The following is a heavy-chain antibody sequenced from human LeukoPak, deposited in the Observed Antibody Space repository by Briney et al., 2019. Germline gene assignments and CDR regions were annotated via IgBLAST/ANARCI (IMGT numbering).Heavy chain of an antibody. J-gene: IGHJ6*02. CDR2: INHSGST. CDR1: GGSFSGYY. D-gene: IGHD3-10*01. CDR3: ARVPRNYYGSGSYSPNYYYYGMDV. V-gene: IGHV4-34*01. Sequence: PSETLSLTCAVYGGSFSGYYWSWIRQPPGKGLEWIGEINHSGSTNYNPSLKSRVTISVDTSKNQFSLKLSSVTAADTAVYYCARVPRNYYGSGSYSPNYYYYGMDVWGQGTTVTVSS.